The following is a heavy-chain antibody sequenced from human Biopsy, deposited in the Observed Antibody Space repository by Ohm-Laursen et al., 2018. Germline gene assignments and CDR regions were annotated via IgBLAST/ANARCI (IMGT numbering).Heavy chain of an antibody. V-gene: IGHV1-2*02. CDR2: INCKTGAT. D-gene: IGHD2-8*01. Sequence: SVKVSCKASGGTFTNYAISWMRQAPGQGLEWLGYINCKTGATNYAQKFQGTVTMTRDTSISTAYLALGSLRSADTAIYYCARDPLNGHKHFDYWGQGSLVTVSS. CDR3: ARDPLNGHKHFDY. J-gene: IGHJ4*02. CDR1: GGTFTNYA.